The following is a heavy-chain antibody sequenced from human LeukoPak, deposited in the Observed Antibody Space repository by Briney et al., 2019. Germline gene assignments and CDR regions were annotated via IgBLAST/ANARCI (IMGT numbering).Heavy chain of an antibody. CDR1: GFALSSHW. J-gene: IGHJ6*02. CDR2: VNRDGSET. CDR3: ARNNGMDV. V-gene: IGHV3-7*03. Sequence: GGSLRLSCAASGFALSSHWMTWVRQVPGWGPEWVANVNRDGSETYYLDSVKGRFTISKDNAKNSLYLQMNSLRAEDTALYHCARNNGMDVWGQGTTVIVSS.